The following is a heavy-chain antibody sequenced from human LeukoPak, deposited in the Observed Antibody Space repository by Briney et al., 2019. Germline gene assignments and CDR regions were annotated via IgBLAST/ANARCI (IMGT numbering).Heavy chain of an antibody. CDR1: GFTFSGYA. Sequence: GGSLRLSCAASGFTFSGYAMSWVRQAPGKGLEWVSAISGSGGSTYYADSVKGRFTISRDNSKNTLYLQMNSLRAEDTALYYSSKDWASATMIAAVWDYWGQGTLVTVSS. J-gene: IGHJ4*02. V-gene: IGHV3-23*01. D-gene: IGHD3-22*01. CDR2: ISGSGGST. CDR3: SKDWASATMIAAVWDY.